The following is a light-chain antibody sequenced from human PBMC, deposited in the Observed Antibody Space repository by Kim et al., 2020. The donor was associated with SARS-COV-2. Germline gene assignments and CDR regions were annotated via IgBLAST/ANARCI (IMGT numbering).Light chain of an antibody. V-gene: IGLV1-44*01. CDR3: AVWDDILSSPV. J-gene: IGLJ3*02. CDR1: T. CDR2: ASD. Sequence: TVTGFQRFPGTAPKLLISASDQRPSGTPDRFSGSKSGTSAPLVISGLQSEDEADYYCAVWDDILSSPVFGGGPQLTVL.